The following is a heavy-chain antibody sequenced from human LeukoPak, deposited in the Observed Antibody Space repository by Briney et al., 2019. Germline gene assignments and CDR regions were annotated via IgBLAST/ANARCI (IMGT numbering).Heavy chain of an antibody. CDR1: RFTFSSYW. V-gene: IGHV3-74*01. CDR3: ARDLGQYYDTSDNWFDP. D-gene: IGHD3-22*01. CDR2: INSDGSRT. Sequence: GGSLRLSCAASRFTFSSYWMHWVRQAPGKGLVWVSRINSDGSRTSYADSVKGRFTISRDNAKNTLNLQMNSLRAEDTAVYYCARDLGQYYDTSDNWFDPWGQGTLVTVSS. J-gene: IGHJ5*02.